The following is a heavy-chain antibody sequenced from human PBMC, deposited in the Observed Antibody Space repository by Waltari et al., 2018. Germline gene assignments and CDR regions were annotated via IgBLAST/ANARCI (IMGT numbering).Heavy chain of an antibody. V-gene: IGHV4-39*07. CDR3: ARGKQLPSGVEYFQH. D-gene: IGHD6-13*01. CDR1: GGSISSSRYY. Sequence: QLQLQESGPGLVKPSETLSLTCTGPGGSISSSRYYWGWIRQPPGKGLECIGSIYYSGSTYYNPSLKSRVTISVDTSKNQFSLKLSSVTAADTAVYYCARGKQLPSGVEYFQHWGQGTLVTVSS. CDR2: IYYSGST. J-gene: IGHJ1*01.